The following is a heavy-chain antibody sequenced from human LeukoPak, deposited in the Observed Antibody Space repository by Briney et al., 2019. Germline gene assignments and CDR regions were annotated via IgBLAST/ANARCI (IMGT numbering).Heavy chain of an antibody. CDR3: ARGEALGY. CDR1: GYTFSGHY. Sequence: ASVKVSCKASGYTFSGHYLHWVRQAPGQGLEWMGRINPNTGVTQYTENFQGRVTMTGDTSISTVYMELSSLRSEDTAVYYCARGEALGYWGQGTLVTVSS. CDR2: INPNTGVT. J-gene: IGHJ4*02. V-gene: IGHV1-2*06. D-gene: IGHD1-26*01.